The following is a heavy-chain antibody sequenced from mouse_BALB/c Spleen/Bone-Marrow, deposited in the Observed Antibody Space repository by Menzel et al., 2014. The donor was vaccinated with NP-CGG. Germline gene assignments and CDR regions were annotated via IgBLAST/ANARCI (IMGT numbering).Heavy chain of an antibody. Sequence: VQLQQSGPQVVRPGASVKISCKASGYSSTSYWMHWVKQRPGQGLEWIGMIDPSDSETRLNQKFKDKATLTVDKSSSTAYMQLSSSTSEDSAVYYCARVGLRLPYYFDYWGQGTTLTVSS. V-gene: IGHV1S126*01. CDR1: GYSSTSYW. D-gene: IGHD1-2*01. CDR2: IDPSDSET. J-gene: IGHJ2*01. CDR3: ARVGLRLPYYFDY.